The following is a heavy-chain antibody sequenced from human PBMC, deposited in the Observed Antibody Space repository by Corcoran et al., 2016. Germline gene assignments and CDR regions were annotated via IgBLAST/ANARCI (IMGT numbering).Heavy chain of an antibody. V-gene: IGHV4-39*07. J-gene: IGHJ1*01. CDR2: IYYTGST. CDR3: AKIRGGSCCQH. Sequence: QLQLQESGPGLVKPSETLSLTCAVSGDSISGSDNYHWGWIRQPPGKGLEWIASIYYTGSTYYNASLESRVTISVDTSKNQFTLKLNSVTAADTAMDYCAKIRGGSCCQHWGQGTLITVSS. CDR1: GDSISGSDNYH. D-gene: IGHD3-10*01.